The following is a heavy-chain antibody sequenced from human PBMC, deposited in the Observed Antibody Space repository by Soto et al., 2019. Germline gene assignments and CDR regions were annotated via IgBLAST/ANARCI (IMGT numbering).Heavy chain of an antibody. CDR2: INHSGST. Sequence: SETLSLTCAVYGGSFSGYYWSWIRQPPGKGLEWIGEINHSGSTNYNPSLKSRVTISVDTSKNQFSLKRSSVTAADTAVYYCARYCYYYYYYMDVWGKGTTVTVSS. J-gene: IGHJ6*03. D-gene: IGHD2-15*01. CDR3: ARYCYYYYYYMDV. CDR1: GGSFSGYY. V-gene: IGHV4-34*01.